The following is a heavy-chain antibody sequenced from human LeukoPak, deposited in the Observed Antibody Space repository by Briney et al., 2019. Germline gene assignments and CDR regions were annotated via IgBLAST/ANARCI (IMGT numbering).Heavy chain of an antibody. CDR3: ASGYDSSGCYSFDY. D-gene: IGHD3-22*01. Sequence: SETLSLTCTVSGGSISSYYWSWIRQPPGEGLEWIGYIYYSGSTNYNPSLKSRVTISVDTSKNQFSLKLSSVTAADTAVYYCASGYDSSGCYSFDYWGQGTLVTVSS. V-gene: IGHV4-59*08. J-gene: IGHJ4*02. CDR2: IYYSGST. CDR1: GGSISSYY.